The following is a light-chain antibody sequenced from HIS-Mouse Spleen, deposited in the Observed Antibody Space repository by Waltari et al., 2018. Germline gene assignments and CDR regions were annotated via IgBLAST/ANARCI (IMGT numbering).Light chain of an antibody. Sequence: QSALTQPASVSGSPGQSITISCPGTSSAVASYNLVSWYQQHPGKAPQLMIYEGSKRPSGVSNRFSGSKSGNTASLTISGLQAEDEADYYCCSYAGSSTLVFGGGTKLTVL. J-gene: IGLJ3*02. CDR3: CSYAGSSTLV. CDR2: EGS. CDR1: SSAVASYNL. V-gene: IGLV2-23*01.